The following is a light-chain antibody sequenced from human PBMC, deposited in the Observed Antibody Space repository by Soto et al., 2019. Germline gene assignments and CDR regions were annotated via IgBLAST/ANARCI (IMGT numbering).Light chain of an antibody. J-gene: IGKJ5*01. CDR1: QSISSSY. V-gene: IGKV3-20*01. CDR2: GAF. CDR3: QQYTQWPIT. Sequence: EIVLTQSPGTLSLSPEERATLSCRASQSISSSYLAWYQQKPGQAPRLLIYGAFSRATGIPDRFSGSGSGTDFTLTINSLQSEDFAVYYCQQYTQWPITFGQGTRLEIK.